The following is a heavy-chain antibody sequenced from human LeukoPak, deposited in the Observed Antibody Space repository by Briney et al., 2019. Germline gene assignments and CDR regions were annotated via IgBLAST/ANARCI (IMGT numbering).Heavy chain of an antibody. CDR1: GFTFSSYG. CDR3: AKPPRRGTAMESPMDV. J-gene: IGHJ6*02. CDR2: ISYGGSNK. D-gene: IGHD5-18*01. V-gene: IGHV3-30*18. Sequence: GGSLRLSCAASGFTFSSYGMHWVRQAPGKGLEWVAVISYGGSNKYYADSVKGRFTISRDNSKNTLYLQMNSLRAEDTAVYYCAKPPRRGTAMESPMDVWGQGTTVTVSS.